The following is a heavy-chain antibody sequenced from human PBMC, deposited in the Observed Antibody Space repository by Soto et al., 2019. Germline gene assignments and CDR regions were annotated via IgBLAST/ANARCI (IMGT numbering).Heavy chain of an antibody. V-gene: IGHV3-33*01. CDR2: IWYDGSNK. CDR3: ARWNLVGPTIDAFDL. Sequence: QVQLVESGGGVVQPGRSLRLSCAASGFTFSRNGMHWVRQAPCKGLEWVAIIWYDGSNKYYTDSVKGRFTISRDNSKNTLYLQMNSLRVEDTAMYYCARWNLVGPTIDAFDLWGQGTMVTVSS. J-gene: IGHJ3*01. CDR1: GFTFSRNG. D-gene: IGHD1-26*01.